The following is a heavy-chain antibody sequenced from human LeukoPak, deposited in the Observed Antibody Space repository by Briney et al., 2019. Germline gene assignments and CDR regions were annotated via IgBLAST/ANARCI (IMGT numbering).Heavy chain of an antibody. CDR3: ARAWMTTSFDY. D-gene: IGHD4-11*01. CDR2: INPNSGGT. V-gene: IGHV1-2*02. Sequence: ASVKVSCKASGYTLTGYYMHWVRQAPGQGLEWMGWINPNSGGTNYAQKFQGRVTMTRDTSISTAYMELSRLRSDDTALYYCARAWMTTSFDYWGQGTLVTVSS. CDR1: GYTLTGYY. J-gene: IGHJ4*02.